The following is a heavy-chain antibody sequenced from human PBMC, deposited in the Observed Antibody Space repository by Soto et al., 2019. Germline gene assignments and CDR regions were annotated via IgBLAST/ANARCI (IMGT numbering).Heavy chain of an antibody. V-gene: IGHV4-39*01. CDR2: IFYSGST. J-gene: IGHJ5*02. Sequence: SEILSLTCTVSGDSISSSNYFWGWIRQPPGKGLEWIGTIFYSGSTYYNPSLKSRVTISVDTSKNQFSLRLISVTAADTALYYCARFVLRGLILKSWFDPWGQGTLVTVSS. D-gene: IGHD3-10*01. CDR3: ARFVLRGLILKSWFDP. CDR1: GDSISSSNYF.